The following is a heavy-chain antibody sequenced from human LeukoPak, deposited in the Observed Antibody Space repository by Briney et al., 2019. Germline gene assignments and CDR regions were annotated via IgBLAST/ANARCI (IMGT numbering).Heavy chain of an antibody. CDR3: TWDKGYNWFDP. CDR2: MNEDGSVR. CDR1: GFSFSTSW. J-gene: IGHJ5*02. V-gene: IGHV3-7*04. Sequence: GGPLRLSCAASGFSFSTSWMTWVRQAPGKGLEWVANMNEDGSVRNYLDSVKGRFTISRENARNSLYLQMNSLRAEDTAVYYCTWDKGYNWFDPWGQGTLVTVSS.